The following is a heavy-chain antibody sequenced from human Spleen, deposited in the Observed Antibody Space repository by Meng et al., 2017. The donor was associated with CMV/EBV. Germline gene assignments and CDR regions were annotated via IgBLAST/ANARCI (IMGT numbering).Heavy chain of an antibody. J-gene: IGHJ4*02. CDR1: GGTFSTYA. CDR3: AREDDSGGWYY. Sequence: SVKVSCKASGGTFSTYAISWVRQAPGQGLEWMGGIIPIFGTPYYAQNFLGRLTITSDESTSTAYMELSSLRSEDTAVYYCAREDDSGGWYYWGQGTLVTVS. V-gene: IGHV1-69*13. D-gene: IGHD3-22*01. CDR2: IIPIFGTP.